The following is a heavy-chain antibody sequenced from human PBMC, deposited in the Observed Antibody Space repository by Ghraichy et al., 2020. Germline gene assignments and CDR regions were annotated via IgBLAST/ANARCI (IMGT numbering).Heavy chain of an antibody. D-gene: IGHD3-10*01. CDR3: ASRSGSFYKGWFDP. V-gene: IGHV3-30*04. Sequence: GESLNISCEASGFTFSRYAMDWVRQAPGKGLEWVAVISYDGTNDKYADSVKGRFTISRDNSQNTLYLQMNSLRVEDTAVYYCASRSGSFYKGWFDPWGQGTLVTVSS. J-gene: IGHJ5*02. CDR1: GFTFSRYA. CDR2: ISYDGTND.